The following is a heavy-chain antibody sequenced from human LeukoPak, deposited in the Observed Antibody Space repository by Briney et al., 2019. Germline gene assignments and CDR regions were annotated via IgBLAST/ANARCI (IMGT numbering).Heavy chain of an antibody. CDR3: ARQLRGDGYKYNWFDP. Sequence: SETLSLTCTVSGGSISSSSYYWGWIRQPPGKGLEWIGSIYYSGSTYYNPSLKSRVTISVDTSKNQFSLKLSSVTAADTAVYYCARQLRGDGYKYNWFDPWGQGTLVTVSS. CDR1: GGSISSSSYY. J-gene: IGHJ5*02. V-gene: IGHV4-39*01. D-gene: IGHD5-24*01. CDR2: IYYSGST.